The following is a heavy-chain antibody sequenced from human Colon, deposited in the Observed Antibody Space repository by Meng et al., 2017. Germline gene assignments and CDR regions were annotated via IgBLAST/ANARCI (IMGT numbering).Heavy chain of an antibody. J-gene: IGHJ5*02. Sequence: QPQLQESGPGLVKPAEALSRTCSVSGGPISTSGYYWGWIRQPPGKGLEWIGSIGHSGFTYYTPSLKSRVTVSIDTSRNQFSLWLTSVTAADTAVYYCVRSSGWVKTGFDPWGQGTLVTVSS. CDR1: GGPISTSGYY. V-gene: IGHV4-39*01. CDR2: IGHSGFT. CDR3: VRSSGWVKTGFDP. D-gene: IGHD6-19*01.